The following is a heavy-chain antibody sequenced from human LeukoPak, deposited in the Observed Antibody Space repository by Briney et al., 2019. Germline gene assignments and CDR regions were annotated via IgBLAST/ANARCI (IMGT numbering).Heavy chain of an antibody. CDR3: ARGPAVTTKLNYYYYGMDV. J-gene: IGHJ6*02. V-gene: IGHV4-30-2*01. CDR1: GGSISSGGYS. Sequence: PSETLSLTCAVSGGSISSGGYSWSWVRQPPGKGLEWIGYIYHRGSTYYNPSHKSRVTISVDRSKNQFSLKLSSVTAADTAVYYCARGPAVTTKLNYYYYGMDVWGQGTTVTVSS. CDR2: IYHRGST. D-gene: IGHD4-17*01.